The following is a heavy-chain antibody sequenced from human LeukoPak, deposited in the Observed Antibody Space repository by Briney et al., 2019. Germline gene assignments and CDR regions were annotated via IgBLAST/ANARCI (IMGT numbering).Heavy chain of an antibody. D-gene: IGHD1-1*01. CDR2: IQTDGST. J-gene: IGHJ5*01. CDR3: ARGLHWNDFNWFDS. V-gene: IGHV3-74*01. Sequence: GASLRLSCAASGFTFTNFWVNWVRQTPGKGLMWVSRIQTDGSTRYAESVKGRFTISRDNAKNTVYLQMNTLSAEDTAIYYCARGLHWNDFNWFDSWGQGTLVTVSS. CDR1: GFTFTNFW.